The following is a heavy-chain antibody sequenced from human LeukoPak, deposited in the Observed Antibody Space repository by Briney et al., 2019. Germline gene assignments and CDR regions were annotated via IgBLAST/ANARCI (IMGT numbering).Heavy chain of an antibody. CDR1: GFTFSSSA. CDR2: ISGSGSGGST. D-gene: IGHD4-11*01. J-gene: IGHJ4*02. Sequence: GGSLRHSCAASGFTFSSSAMSWVRQAPGKGLEWVSSISGSGSGGSTYYADSVKGRFTISRDNSKSTLYIQMNSLRAEDTALYYCAKYRNRHFDYWGQGTLVTVSS. CDR3: AKYRNRHFDY. V-gene: IGHV3-23*01.